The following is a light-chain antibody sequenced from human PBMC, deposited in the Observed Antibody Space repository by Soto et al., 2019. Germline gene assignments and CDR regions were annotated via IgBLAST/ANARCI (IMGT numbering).Light chain of an antibody. J-gene: IGLJ1*01. CDR3: SSFTGPTTLDV. CDR2: GVS. Sequence: QSVLTQPASVSGSLGQSVTISCTGTSSDVGAYKYVSWYQKHPGKAPKLMIYGVSNRPSGVSNRFSGSKSGNTAFLTISVLQPEDEADYYCSSFTGPTTLDVFGTGTKVTVL. CDR1: SSDVGAYKY. V-gene: IGLV2-14*03.